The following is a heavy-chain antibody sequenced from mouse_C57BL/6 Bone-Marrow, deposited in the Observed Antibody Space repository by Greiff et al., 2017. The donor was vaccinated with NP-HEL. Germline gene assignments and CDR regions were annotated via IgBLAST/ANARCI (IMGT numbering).Heavy chain of an antibody. Sequence: EVQLVESGPGLAKPSQTLSLTCSVTGYSITSDYWHWIRKFPGNKLEYMGYISYSGSTYYNPSLKSRISITRDTSKNQYYLQLNSVTTEDTATYYCARYGYDGVDYWGQGTTLTVSS. V-gene: IGHV3-8*01. J-gene: IGHJ2*01. D-gene: IGHD2-2*01. CDR1: GYSITSDY. CDR2: ISYSGST. CDR3: ARYGYDGVDY.